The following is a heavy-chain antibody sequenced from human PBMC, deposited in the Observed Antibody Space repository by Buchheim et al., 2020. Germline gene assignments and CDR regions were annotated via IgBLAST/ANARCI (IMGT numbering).Heavy chain of an antibody. CDR1: GFTFSSYE. J-gene: IGHJ4*02. CDR2: ISSSGSTR. CDR3: ASVPWSGSYQTQS. D-gene: IGHD1-26*01. V-gene: IGHV3-48*03. Sequence: EVQLVESGGGLVQPGGSLRLSCAASGFTFSSYEMNWVRQAPGKGLEWVSYISSSGSTRYYADSVKGRFTISRDDAKNTRYLQMNSLSAEDTAVYYCASVPWSGSYQTQSWGQGTL.